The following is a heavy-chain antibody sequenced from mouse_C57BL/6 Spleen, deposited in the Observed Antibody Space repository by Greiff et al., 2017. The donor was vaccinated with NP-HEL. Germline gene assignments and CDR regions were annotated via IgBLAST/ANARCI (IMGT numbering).Heavy chain of an antibody. J-gene: IGHJ3*01. V-gene: IGHV5-17*01. CDR3: ARTYSNYASSWFAY. D-gene: IGHD2-5*01. CDR2: ISSGSSTI. Sequence: EVKLVESGGGLVKPGGSLKLSCAASGFTFSDYGMHWVRQAPEKGLEWVAYISSGSSTIYYADTVKGRFTISRDNAKNTLFLQMTSLRSEDTAMYYCARTYSNYASSWFAYWGQGTLVTVSA. CDR1: GFTFSDYG.